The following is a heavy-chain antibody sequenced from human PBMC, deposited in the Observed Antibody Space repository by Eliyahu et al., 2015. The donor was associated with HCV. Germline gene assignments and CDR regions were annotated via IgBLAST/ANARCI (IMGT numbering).Heavy chain of an antibody. V-gene: IGHV3-23*01. J-gene: IGHJ5*02. Sequence: EVQLLESGGGLVQPGGSLRLSCAASGFTFSSYAMSWVRQAPGKGLEWVSAISGSGGSTYYADSVKGRFTISRDNSKNTLYLQMNSLRAEDTAVYYCAKSYTIFGVDPNWFDPWGQGTLVTVSS. CDR1: GFTFSSYA. D-gene: IGHD3-3*01. CDR3: AKSYTIFGVDPNWFDP. CDR2: ISGSGGST.